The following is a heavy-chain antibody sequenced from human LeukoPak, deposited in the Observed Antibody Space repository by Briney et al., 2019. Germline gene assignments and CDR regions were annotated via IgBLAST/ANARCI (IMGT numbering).Heavy chain of an antibody. CDR1: GGSFSGYY. CDR2: INHSGST. Sequence: SETLSLTCAVYGGSFSGYYWSWIRQPPGKGLEGIGEINHSGSTNYNPSLKTRVTISVDTSKNQFSLKLSSVTAADTAVYYCARSIAVAGKRGLDYWGQGTLVTVSS. V-gene: IGHV4-34*01. J-gene: IGHJ4*02. CDR3: ARSIAVAGKRGLDY. D-gene: IGHD6-19*01.